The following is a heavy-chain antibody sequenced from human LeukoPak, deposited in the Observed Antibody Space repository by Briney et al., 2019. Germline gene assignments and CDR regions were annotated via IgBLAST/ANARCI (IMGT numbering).Heavy chain of an antibody. CDR1: GFTFSNYG. V-gene: IGHV3-30*02. J-gene: IGHJ4*02. Sequence: GSLKLSCGASGFTFSNYGMHWVRPAPGKGLEWVTFIRYDGSNKFYADFMKGRFTISRDNSKNTLYLQMSSLRAEDTAVYYCAEGRDFDYWGQGTLVTVSS. CDR2: IRYDGSNK. CDR3: AEGRDFDY.